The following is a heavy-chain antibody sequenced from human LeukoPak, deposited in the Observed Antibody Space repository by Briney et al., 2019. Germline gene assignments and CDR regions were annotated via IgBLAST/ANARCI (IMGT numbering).Heavy chain of an antibody. CDR3: ARVPPAGYAYYYMDV. CDR1: GGTFSSYA. V-gene: IGHV1-69*05. J-gene: IGHJ6*03. D-gene: IGHD5-12*01. CDR2: IIPIFGTA. Sequence: SVKVSCKASGGTFSSYAISWVRQAPGQGLEWMGGIIPIFGTANYAQKFQGRVTITTDESTSTAYMELSSLRSEDTAVYYCARVPPAGYAYYYMDVWGKGTTVTVSS.